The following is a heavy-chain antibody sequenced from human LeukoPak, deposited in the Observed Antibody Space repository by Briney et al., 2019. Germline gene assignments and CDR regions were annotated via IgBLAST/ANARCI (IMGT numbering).Heavy chain of an antibody. D-gene: IGHD3-22*01. J-gene: IGHJ6*02. Sequence: PGGSLRLSCAASGFTFSSYAMSWVRQAPGKGLEWVAVIYSGGRTYYADSVKGRFTISRDNSKNTLYLQMNSLRAEDTAVYYCARAMSGQEYYYYYGMDVWGQGTTVTVSS. V-gene: IGHV3-53*01. CDR1: GFTFSSYA. CDR2: IYSGGRT. CDR3: ARAMSGQEYYYYYGMDV.